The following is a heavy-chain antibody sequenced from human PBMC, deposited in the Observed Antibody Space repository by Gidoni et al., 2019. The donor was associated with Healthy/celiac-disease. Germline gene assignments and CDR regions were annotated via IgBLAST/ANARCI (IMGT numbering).Heavy chain of an antibody. V-gene: IGHV3-9*01. J-gene: IGHJ3*02. CDR3: AKAVTPSSTTQADAFDI. Sequence: EVQLVESGGGLVQPGRSLRISCAASGFTFDDYARHWVRQAPGKGLEWVSGISWNSGSIGYADSVKGRFTISRDNAKNSLYLQMNSLRAEDTALYYCAKAVTPSSTTQADAFDIWGQGTMVTVSS. CDR1: GFTFDDYA. CDR2: ISWNSGSI. D-gene: IGHD2-2*01.